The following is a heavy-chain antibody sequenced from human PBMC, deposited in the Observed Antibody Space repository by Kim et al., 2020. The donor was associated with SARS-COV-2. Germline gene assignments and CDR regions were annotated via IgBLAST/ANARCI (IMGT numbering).Heavy chain of an antibody. J-gene: IGHJ4*02. D-gene: IGHD6-13*01. Sequence: KGRFTISRDNSKNTLYLQMNSRRAEDTAVYYCARDQRSPSYSSSWYVIDYWGQGTLVTVSS. V-gene: IGHV3-30*07. CDR3: ARDQRSPSYSSSWYVIDY.